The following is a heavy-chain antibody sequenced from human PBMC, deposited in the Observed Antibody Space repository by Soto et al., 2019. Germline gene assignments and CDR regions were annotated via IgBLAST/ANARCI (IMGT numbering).Heavy chain of an antibody. Sequence: QVQLVQSGAEVKKPGSSVKVSCKASGGTFSSYAISWVRQAPGQGLEWMGRIIPIFGTATYAQKFQGRVTITAVESPSAANRDLGDQRCEDTAVYYCAILLTSVSRWYVDLWGRGTLVTVSS. V-gene: IGHV1-69*12. CDR2: IIPIFGTA. CDR1: GGTFSSYA. CDR3: AILLTSVSRWYVDL. J-gene: IGHJ2*01. D-gene: IGHD2-8*01.